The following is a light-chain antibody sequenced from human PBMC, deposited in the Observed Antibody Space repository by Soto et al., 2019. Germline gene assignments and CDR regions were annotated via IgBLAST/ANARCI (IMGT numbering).Light chain of an antibody. CDR2: DAS. V-gene: IGKV1-5*02. CDR3: QQFNTSPWT. Sequence: DIQMTQSPSTLSASVGDRVTIICRASQYISTWVAWYQQKPGKAPRLLVYDASNLGSGVPSRFIGSGSGTVFTLTISSLQPDDFATYHCQQFNTSPWTFGQGTKVEIK. CDR1: QYISTW. J-gene: IGKJ1*01.